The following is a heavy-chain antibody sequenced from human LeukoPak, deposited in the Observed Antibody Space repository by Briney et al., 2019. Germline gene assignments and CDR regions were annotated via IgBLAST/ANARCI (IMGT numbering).Heavy chain of an antibody. CDR1: GGSISSYY. CDR3: ARGGTMVRGVTEYYFDY. V-gene: IGHV4-59*01. Sequence: KPSETLSLTYTVSGGSISSYYWSWIRQPPGKGLEWIGYIYYSGSTNYSPSLKSRVTISVDTSKNQFSLKLSSVTAADTAVYYCARGGTMVRGVTEYYFDYWGQGTLVTVSS. J-gene: IGHJ4*02. D-gene: IGHD3-10*01. CDR2: IYYSGST.